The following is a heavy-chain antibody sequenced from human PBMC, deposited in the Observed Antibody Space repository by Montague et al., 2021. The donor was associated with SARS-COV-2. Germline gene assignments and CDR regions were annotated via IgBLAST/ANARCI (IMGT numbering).Heavy chain of an antibody. CDR1: GFTFSSYE. V-gene: IGHV3-48*03. Sequence: SLGLSCAASGFTFSSYEMNWVRQAPGKGLEWVSYISSSGSTIYYADSVKGRFTISRDNAKNSLYLQMNSLRAEDTAVYYCAKDSTRITMIVVVIPYYYMDVWGKGTTVTVSS. CDR2: ISSSGSTI. J-gene: IGHJ6*03. CDR3: AKDSTRITMIVVVIPYYYMDV. D-gene: IGHD3-22*01.